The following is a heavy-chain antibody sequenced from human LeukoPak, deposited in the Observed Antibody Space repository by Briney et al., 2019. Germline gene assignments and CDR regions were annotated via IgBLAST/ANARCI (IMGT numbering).Heavy chain of an antibody. CDR2: IYSGGST. D-gene: IGHD6-19*01. CDR1: RFTVSSNY. J-gene: IGHJ4*02. Sequence: GGSLRLSCAASRFTVSSNYMSWVRQAPGKGLEWVSVIYSGGSTYYADSVKGRFTISRDNSKNTLYLQMNSLRAEDTAVYYCARVLAVALDYWGQGTLVTVSS. CDR3: ARVLAVALDY. V-gene: IGHV3-53*01.